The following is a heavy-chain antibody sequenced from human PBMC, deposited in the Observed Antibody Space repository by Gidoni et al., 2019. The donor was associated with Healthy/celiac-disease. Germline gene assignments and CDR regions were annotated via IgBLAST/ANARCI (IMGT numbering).Heavy chain of an antibody. V-gene: IGHV4-34*01. CDR1: GGSFSGYY. CDR2: INHSGST. CDR3: ARVGPGIAVAGHYYFDY. J-gene: IGHJ4*02. Sequence: QVQLQQWGAGLLKPSETLSLTCAVYGGSFSGYYWSWIRQPPGKGLEWIGEINHSGSTNYNPSLKSRVTISVDTSKNQFSLKLSSVTAADTAVYYCARVGPGIAVAGHYYFDYWGQGTLVTVSS. D-gene: IGHD6-19*01.